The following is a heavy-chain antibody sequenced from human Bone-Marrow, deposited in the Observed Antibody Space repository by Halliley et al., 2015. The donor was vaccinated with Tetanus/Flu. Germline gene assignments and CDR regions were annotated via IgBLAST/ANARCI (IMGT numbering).Heavy chain of an antibody. CDR3: ARLLYDYGDN. D-gene: IGHD3-16*01. CDR2: IIPLFGTA. Sequence: QLVQSGAEVKKPGSSVKVSCKVSGGTFSSDNLNWVRQAPGQGLEWMGKIIPLFGTADYAQKFQGRVTITADESTTTVYMELTSLRSEDTAVYYCARLLYDYGDNWGQGTLVTVSS. CDR1: GGTFSSDN. J-gene: IGHJ4*02. V-gene: IGHV1-69*18.